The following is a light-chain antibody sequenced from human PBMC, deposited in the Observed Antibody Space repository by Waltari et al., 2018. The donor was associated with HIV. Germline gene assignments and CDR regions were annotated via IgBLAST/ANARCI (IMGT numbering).Light chain of an antibody. J-gene: IGKJ4*01. Sequence: AIRMTQSPSSFSASTGDSVTITCLSSQGISSYLAWYQQQPGKAPKLLIYAASTLQSGVPSRFSGSGSGTDFTLTSSCLQSEDFATYYCRQYYSYPLTFGGGTKVESK. CDR1: QGISSY. CDR3: RQYYSYPLT. V-gene: IGKV1-8*01. CDR2: AAS.